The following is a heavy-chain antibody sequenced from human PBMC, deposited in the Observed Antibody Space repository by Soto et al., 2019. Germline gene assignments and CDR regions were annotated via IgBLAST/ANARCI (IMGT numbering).Heavy chain of an antibody. Sequence: QVQLVQSGAEVKKPGSPVKVSCKASGGTFSSYAISWVRQAPGQGLEWMGGIIPIFGTANYAQKFQGRVTITADKSTSTAYMELSSLRSEDTAVYYCARDGYSYGYFYYYGMDVWGQGTTVTVSS. CDR1: GGTFSSYA. D-gene: IGHD5-18*01. J-gene: IGHJ6*02. V-gene: IGHV1-69*06. CDR3: ARDGYSYGYFYYYGMDV. CDR2: IIPIFGTA.